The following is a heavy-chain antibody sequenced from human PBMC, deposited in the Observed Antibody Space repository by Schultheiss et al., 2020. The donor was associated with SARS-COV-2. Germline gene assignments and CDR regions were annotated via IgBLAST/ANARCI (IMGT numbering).Heavy chain of an antibody. Sequence: GESLKISCKGSGYSFTSYWIGWVRQMPRKGLEWMGRIDPSDSYTNYSPSFQGHVTISADKSISTAYLQWSSLKASDTAMYYCARGRGYSGYDPTSGFDYWGQGTLVTVSS. CDR1: GYSFTSYW. J-gene: IGHJ4*02. V-gene: IGHV5-10-1*01. D-gene: IGHD5-12*01. CDR3: ARGRGYSGYDPTSGFDY. CDR2: IDPSDSYT.